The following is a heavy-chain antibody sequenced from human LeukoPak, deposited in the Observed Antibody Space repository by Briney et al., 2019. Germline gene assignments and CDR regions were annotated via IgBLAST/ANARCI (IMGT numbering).Heavy chain of an antibody. D-gene: IGHD6-13*01. Sequence: NPSQTLSLTCTVSGGSISSGVYYWSWIRHHPGKGLEWIGYIYYSVITYYNPSLKSRVTISVDTSKNQFSLKLSSVTAADTAVYYCARGDSTSPHTPIRQWGHYSYGMEVWGQGTTVTVSS. J-gene: IGHJ6*02. CDR2: IYYSVIT. CDR1: GGSISSGVYY. CDR3: ARGDSTSPHTPIRQWGHYSYGMEV. V-gene: IGHV4-31*03.